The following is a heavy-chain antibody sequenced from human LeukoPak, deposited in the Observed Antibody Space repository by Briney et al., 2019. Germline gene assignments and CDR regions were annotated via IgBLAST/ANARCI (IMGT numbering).Heavy chain of an antibody. CDR2: INHSGST. D-gene: IGHD3-3*01. CDR3: ARHGHYDIWREPYYYYYYMDV. J-gene: IGHJ6*03. V-gene: IGHV4-34*01. Sequence: SETLSLTCAVYGGSFSGYYWSWIRQPPGKGLEWIGEINHSGSTNYNPSLKSRVTISVDTSKNQFSLKLSSVTAADTAVYYCARHGHYDIWREPYYYYYYMDVWGKGTTVTVSS. CDR1: GGSFSGYY.